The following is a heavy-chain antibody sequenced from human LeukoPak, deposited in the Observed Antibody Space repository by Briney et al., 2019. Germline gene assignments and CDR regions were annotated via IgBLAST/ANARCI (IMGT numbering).Heavy chain of an antibody. J-gene: IGHJ4*02. V-gene: IGHV3-7*02. CDR2: IHEDAGEK. Sequence: GGSLRLSCAASGFRFSDSWMTWVRQTPGKGLQWVASIHEDAGEKQYVESVRGRFTISRDNAKNSLYLQMNSLRAEDTAVYYCARMYSSGWYPPRYFDYWGQGTLVTVSS. D-gene: IGHD6-19*01. CDR3: ARMYSSGWYPPRYFDY. CDR1: GFRFSDSW.